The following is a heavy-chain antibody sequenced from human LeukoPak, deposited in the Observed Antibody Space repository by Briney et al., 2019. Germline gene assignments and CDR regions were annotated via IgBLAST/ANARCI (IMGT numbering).Heavy chain of an antibody. CDR3: AREGPYSSSWYYYYYMDV. V-gene: IGHV4-34*01. J-gene: IGHJ6*03. CDR1: GGSFSGYY. CDR2: INHSGST. Sequence: SETLSLTCAVYGGSFSGYYWSWIRQPPGKGLEWIGKINHSGSTNYNPSLKSRVTISVDTSKNQFSLKLSSVTAADTAVYYCAREGPYSSSWYYYYYMDVWGKGTTVTVSS. D-gene: IGHD6-13*01.